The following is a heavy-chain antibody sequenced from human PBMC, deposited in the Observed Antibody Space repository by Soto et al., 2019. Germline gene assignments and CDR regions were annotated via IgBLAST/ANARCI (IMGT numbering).Heavy chain of an antibody. CDR1: GFSLSNAGLG. J-gene: IGHJ5*02. Sequence: QVTVKESGPVLVKPTETLTLTCTVSGFSLSNAGLGVSWIRQPPGKALEWLAHIFSNDEKSYSTSLKSRLTTSXAXTKSQVVLTMTNMDPVDTATYYCASTYSTSWDWFDPWCQGTLVTVSS. CDR2: IFSNDEK. CDR3: ASTYSTSWDWFDP. D-gene: IGHD6-13*01. V-gene: IGHV2-26*04.